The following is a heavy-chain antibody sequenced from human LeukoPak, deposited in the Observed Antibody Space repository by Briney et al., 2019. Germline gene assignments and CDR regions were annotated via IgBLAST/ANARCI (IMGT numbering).Heavy chain of an antibody. CDR1: GGSISSYY. D-gene: IGHD3-3*01. Sequence: PSETLSLTCTVSGGSISSYYWSWIRQPAGKGLEWIGRIYTSGSTNYNPSLKSRVTMSVDTSKNQFSLKLSSVTAADTAVYYCAREYRFLEWLPSDWFDPWGQGTLVTVSS. V-gene: IGHV4-4*07. CDR2: IYTSGST. J-gene: IGHJ5*02. CDR3: AREYRFLEWLPSDWFDP.